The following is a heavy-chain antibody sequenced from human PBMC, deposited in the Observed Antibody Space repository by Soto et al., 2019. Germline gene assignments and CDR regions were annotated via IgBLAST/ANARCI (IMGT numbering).Heavy chain of an antibody. J-gene: IGHJ1*01. D-gene: IGHD3-16*01. Sequence: QVQLQESGPGLVKPSQTLSLTCNVSGGSVSSGSYYWSGIRQHPEQGLEWIGYIYYSGTKYYNPSLPSGVTMCVDTSTILYSLSLTSVTAGDTAVYYCARVTRVEMMAVAYFQDWGQGTLVIVSA. CDR2: IYYSGTK. CDR1: GGSVSSGSYY. V-gene: IGHV4-31*03. CDR3: ARVTRVEMMAVAYFQD.